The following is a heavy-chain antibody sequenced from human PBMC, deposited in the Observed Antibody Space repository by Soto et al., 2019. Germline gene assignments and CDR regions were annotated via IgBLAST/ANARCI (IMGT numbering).Heavy chain of an antibody. V-gene: IGHV3-48*01. CDR1: GFTFSSYS. D-gene: IGHD2-2*01. J-gene: IGHJ1*01. CDR2: ISSSSSTI. Sequence: EVQLVESGGGLVQPGGSLRLSCAASGFTFSSYSMNWVRQAPGKGLEWVSYISSSSSTIYYADSVKGRFTISRDNGQNSLYLQMNSLRAEDTAGYYCARSRCLYRACEYFQHWGQGTLVTVSS. CDR3: ARSRCLYRACEYFQH.